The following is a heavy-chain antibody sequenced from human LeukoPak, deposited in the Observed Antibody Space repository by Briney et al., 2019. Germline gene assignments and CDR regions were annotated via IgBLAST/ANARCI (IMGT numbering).Heavy chain of an antibody. V-gene: IGHV1-46*01. CDR1: GYTFTSYY. CDR3: ARDQGPYSGSYSNYYYGMDV. Sequence: ASVKVSCKASGYTFTSYYMHWVRQAPGQGLEWMGIINPSGGSTSYAQKFQGRDTMTRDTSTSTVYMELSSLRSEDTAVYYCARDQGPYSGSYSNYYYGMDVWGQGTTVTVSS. CDR2: INPSGGST. D-gene: IGHD1-26*01. J-gene: IGHJ6*02.